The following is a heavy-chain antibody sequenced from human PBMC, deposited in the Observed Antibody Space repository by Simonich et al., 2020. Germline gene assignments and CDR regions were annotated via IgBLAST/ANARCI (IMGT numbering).Heavy chain of an antibody. CDR3: ARHAGFAFDI. CDR1: GGSISSSIYY. J-gene: IGHJ3*02. CDR2: IYYSGHT. V-gene: IGHV4-39*01. D-gene: IGHD6-13*01. Sequence: QLQLQESGPGLVKPSETLSLTCTVSGGSISSSIYYWGWIRQPPGKGLEWIGSIYYSGHTYYNPSLKSRVTISVDTSKNQFSLKLSSVTAADTAVYYCARHAGFAFDIWGQGTMVTVSS.